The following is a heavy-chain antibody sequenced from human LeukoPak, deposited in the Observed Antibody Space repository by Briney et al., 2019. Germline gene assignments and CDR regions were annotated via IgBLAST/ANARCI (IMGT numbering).Heavy chain of an antibody. CDR3: ARGGSDYGPFDY. J-gene: IGHJ4*02. CDR2: ISYDGSNK. D-gene: IGHD4-17*01. V-gene: IGHV3-30-3*01. CDR1: GFTFSSYA. Sequence: GGSLRLSCAASGFTFSSYAMHWVRQAPGKGLEWVAVISYDGSNKYYADSVKGRFTISRDNSKNTLYLQMNSLRAEDTAVYYCARGGSDYGPFDYWGQGPLVTVSS.